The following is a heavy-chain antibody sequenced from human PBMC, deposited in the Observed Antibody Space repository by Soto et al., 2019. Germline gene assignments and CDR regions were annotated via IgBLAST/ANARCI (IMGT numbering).Heavy chain of an antibody. CDR3: TRLSPDPRHDYGDYREDDY. J-gene: IGHJ4*02. Sequence: PGGSLRLSCAASGFTFSGSAMHWVRQASGKGLEWVGRIRSKANSYATAYAASVKGRFTISRDDSKNTAYLQMNSLKTEDTAVYYCTRLSPDPRHDYGDYREDDYWGQGTLVTVSS. CDR1: GFTFSGSA. CDR2: IRSKANSYAT. D-gene: IGHD4-17*01. V-gene: IGHV3-73*01.